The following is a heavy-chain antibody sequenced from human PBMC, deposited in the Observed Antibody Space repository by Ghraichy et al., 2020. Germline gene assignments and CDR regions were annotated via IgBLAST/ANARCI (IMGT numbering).Heavy chain of an antibody. CDR1: GYTFTGYY. Sequence: ASVKVSCKASGYTFTGYYMHWVRQAPGQGLEWMGWINPNSGGTNYAQKFQGWVTMTRDTSISTAYMELSRLRSDDTAVYYCARGLTTVTRGEAYYYYYGMDVWGQGTTVTVSS. CDR2: INPNSGGT. V-gene: IGHV1-2*04. CDR3: ARGLTTVTRGEAYYYYYGMDV. J-gene: IGHJ6*02. D-gene: IGHD4-11*01.